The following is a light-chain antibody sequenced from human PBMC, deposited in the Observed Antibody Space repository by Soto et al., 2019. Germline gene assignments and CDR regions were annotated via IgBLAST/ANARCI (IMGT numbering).Light chain of an antibody. J-gene: IGKJ1*01. CDR1: QSVSSD. Sequence: EIVLTQSPGTLSLSPGDRSTLSCISSQSVSSDYVAWYQQKPGQTPNVLIYRASIRATGIPDRFSGSGSGTEFTLTISSLQSEDFAVYYCQQYNNWPRTFGQGTKVDI. CDR3: QQYNNWPRT. V-gene: IGKV3D-15*01. CDR2: RAS.